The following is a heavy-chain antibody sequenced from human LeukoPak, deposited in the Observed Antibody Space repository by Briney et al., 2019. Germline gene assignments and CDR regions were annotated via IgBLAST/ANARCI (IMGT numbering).Heavy chain of an antibody. CDR1: GGSISSYY. CDR2: IYYSGST. D-gene: IGHD3-9*01. J-gene: IGHJ4*02. CDR3: ARDRHDILTGYYLDY. Sequence: SETLSLTCTVSGGSISSYYWSWIRQPPGKGLEWIGYIYYSGSTNYNPSLKSRVTTSVDTSKNQFSLKLSSVTAADTAVYYCARDRHDILTGYYLDYWGQGTLVTVSS. V-gene: IGHV4-59*01.